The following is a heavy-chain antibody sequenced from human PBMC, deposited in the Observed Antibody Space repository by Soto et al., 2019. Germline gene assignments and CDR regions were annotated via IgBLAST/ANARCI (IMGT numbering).Heavy chain of an antibody. CDR2: IIPILGIA. J-gene: IGHJ4*02. D-gene: IGHD2-15*01. V-gene: IGHV1-69*04. Sequence: ASVKVSCKASGGTFSSYTISWVRQAPGQGLEWMGRIIPILGIANYAQKFQGRVTITADKSTSTAYMELSSLRSEDTAVYYCARDSQYCSGGSCYNPFDYWGQGTLVTVSS. CDR3: ARDSQYCSGGSCYNPFDY. CDR1: GGTFSSYT.